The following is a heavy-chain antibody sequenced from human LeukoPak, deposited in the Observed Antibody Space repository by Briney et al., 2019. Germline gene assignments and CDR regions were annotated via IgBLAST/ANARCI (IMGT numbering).Heavy chain of an antibody. D-gene: IGHD3-22*01. J-gene: IGHJ4*02. CDR2: IYHSGST. V-gene: IGHV4-4*02. CDR1: GGSISSSNW. CDR3: ARVVRDYYDSSGPFDY. Sequence: LSLTCAVSGGSISSSNWWSWVRQPPGKGLEWIGEIYHSGSTNYNPSLKSRVTISVDKSKNQFSLKLSSVTAADTAVYYCARVVRDYYDSSGPFDYWGQGTLVTVSS.